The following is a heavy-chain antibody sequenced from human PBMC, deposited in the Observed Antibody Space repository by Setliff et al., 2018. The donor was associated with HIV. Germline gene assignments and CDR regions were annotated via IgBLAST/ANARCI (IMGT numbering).Heavy chain of an antibody. CDR2: IYHRGGT. CDR3: ARRGSYYGDFDY. D-gene: IGHD1-26*01. CDR1: GDSISSGSY. Sequence: SETLSLTCVVSGDSISSGSYWGWIRQPPGKGLEWIGSIYHRGGTYYNPSLKSRVTMSVDTSKNQFSLKLSSVTAADTAVHYCARRGSYYGDFDYWGQGTLVTVSS. J-gene: IGHJ4*02. V-gene: IGHV4-38-2*01.